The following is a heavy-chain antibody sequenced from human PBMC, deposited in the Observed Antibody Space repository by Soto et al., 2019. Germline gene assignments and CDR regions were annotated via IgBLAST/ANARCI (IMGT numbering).Heavy chain of an antibody. J-gene: IGHJ3*01. CDR3: AHPRGYGVFDAYDF. CDR2: ISGSGGST. Sequence: GGSLRLSCAASGFTFSTYAMSWVRQAPGKGLEWVSAISGSGGSTYNADAVKGRFTISRDNSMRTLYLQMNSLRIEDTAVYYCAHPRGYGVFDAYDFWGQGTMVTVSS. V-gene: IGHV3-23*01. D-gene: IGHD4-17*01. CDR1: GFTFSTYA.